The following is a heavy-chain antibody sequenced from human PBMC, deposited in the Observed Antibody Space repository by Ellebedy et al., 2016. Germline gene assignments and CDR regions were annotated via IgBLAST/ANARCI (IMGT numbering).Heavy chain of an antibody. CDR1: GYTFTSYG. J-gene: IGHJ4*02. CDR2: ISAYNGNT. Sequence: ASVKVSXXASGYTFTSYGISWVRQAPGQGLEWMGWISAYNGNTNYAQKLQGRVTMTTDTSTSTAYMELRSLRSDDTAVYYCARAAKYSSSWYWSYWGQGTLVTVSS. V-gene: IGHV1-18*01. CDR3: ARAAKYSSSWYWSY. D-gene: IGHD6-13*01.